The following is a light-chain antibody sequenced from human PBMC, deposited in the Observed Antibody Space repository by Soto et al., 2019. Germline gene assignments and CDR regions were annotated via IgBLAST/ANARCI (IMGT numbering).Light chain of an antibody. J-gene: IGKJ3*01. CDR1: QGISSY. V-gene: IGKV1-9*01. Sequence: DIQLTQSPSFLSASVGDRVTITCRASQGISSYLAWYQQKPGKAPKLLIYAASTSQSGDLSRFSGSGSGTEFTLTVSSLQSGDFAIFYCQQLISYPRFTFGPGTKVDIK. CDR2: AAS. CDR3: QQLISYPRFT.